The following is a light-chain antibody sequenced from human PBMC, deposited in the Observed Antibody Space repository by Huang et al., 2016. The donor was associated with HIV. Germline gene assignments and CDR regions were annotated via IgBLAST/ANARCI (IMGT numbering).Light chain of an antibody. CDR3: QQYNNWPYT. Sequence: DTVMTQTPATLSVSPGARATLSCRASQSVGSKLAWFQQTPGQAPRLLIHGASTRATGIPARFSGSGSGTEFTLTISSLQSEDFAVYYCQQYNNWPYTFGQGTKLEIK. CDR2: GAS. CDR1: QSVGSK. V-gene: IGKV3-15*01. J-gene: IGKJ2*01.